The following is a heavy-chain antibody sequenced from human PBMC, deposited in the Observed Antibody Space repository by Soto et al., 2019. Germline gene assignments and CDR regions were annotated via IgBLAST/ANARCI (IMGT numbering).Heavy chain of an antibody. J-gene: IGHJ5*02. D-gene: IGHD3-10*01. V-gene: IGHV1-69*13. Sequence: ASVKVSCKASGGTFSSYAISWVRQAPGQGLEWMGGIIPIFGNANYAQKFQGRVTMTADESTSTAYMELRSLRSDDTAVYYCARARLWLFNWFDPWGQGTLVTVSS. CDR2: IIPIFGNA. CDR3: ARARLWLFNWFDP. CDR1: GGTFSSYA.